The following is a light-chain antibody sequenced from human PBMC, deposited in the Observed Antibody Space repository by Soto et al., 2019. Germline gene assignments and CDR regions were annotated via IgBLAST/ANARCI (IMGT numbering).Light chain of an antibody. CDR2: GAS. Sequence: EIMMTQSPANVSVFPGERATLSCGASQSVDSDLAWYQQKPGHVPRLLIYGASTRATGVPARFSGSGSGTEFTLTNSSLQSDDFAVYYCQQYSHWRTFGPGTKVEIK. CDR3: QQYSHWRT. J-gene: IGKJ1*01. CDR1: QSVDSD. V-gene: IGKV3-15*01.